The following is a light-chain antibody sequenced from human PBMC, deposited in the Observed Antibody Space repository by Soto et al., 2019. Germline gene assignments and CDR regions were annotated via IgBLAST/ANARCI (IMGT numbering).Light chain of an antibody. CDR2: NNN. J-gene: IGLJ3*02. CDR1: SSNIGTNN. V-gene: IGLV1-44*01. Sequence: QLVLTQPPSASGTPGQRVTISCSGSSSNIGTNNVNWYQQLPGTAPKLLIYNNNQRPSGVPDRFSGSKSGTSASLAISGLQSEDEADYYCASWDDGLNGWVFGGGTKLTVL. CDR3: ASWDDGLNGWV.